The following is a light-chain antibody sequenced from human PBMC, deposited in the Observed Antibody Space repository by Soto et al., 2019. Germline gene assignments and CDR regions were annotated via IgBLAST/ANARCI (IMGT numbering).Light chain of an antibody. V-gene: IGKV3-11*01. J-gene: IGKJ1*01. CDR3: QQYDSYSPT. Sequence: EIVLTQSPAILSLSPGEKATLSCRASQSVSGSLGWYQQKPGQAPRLIIYDASVRATGIPARFSGSGSGTDFTLTITSLQPGDFATYYCQQYDSYSPTFGQGTKVEIK. CDR2: DAS. CDR1: QSVSGS.